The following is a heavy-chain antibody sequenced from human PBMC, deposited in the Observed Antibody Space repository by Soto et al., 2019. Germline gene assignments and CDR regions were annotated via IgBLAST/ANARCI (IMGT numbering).Heavy chain of an antibody. CDR3: AKDRQFRSYYESAGHYNN. J-gene: IGHJ4*02. Sequence: GGSPRLSCVASGFTFMNYDMRWVRQAPGKGLEWVSGISGSGGVTYYADSVKGRFTISRDNSKNTLYLQMNSLRANDTAVYYCAKDRQFRSYYESAGHYNNWGQGTLVTVSS. CDR2: ISGSGGVT. V-gene: IGHV3-23*01. CDR1: GFTFMNYD. D-gene: IGHD3-10*01.